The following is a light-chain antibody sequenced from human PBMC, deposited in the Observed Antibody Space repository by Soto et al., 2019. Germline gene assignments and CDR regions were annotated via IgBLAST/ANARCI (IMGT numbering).Light chain of an antibody. CDR1: QSVSSN. J-gene: IGKJ1*01. Sequence: EIVMTQSPATLSVSPGQRDTLSCRASQSVSSNLAWYQQKPGQAPRLLIYGASTRATGIPDRFSGSGSGTECTLTISSLQSEDVAVYYCQQYNNGPPWTFGQGTKVEIK. CDR3: QQYNNGPPWT. V-gene: IGKV3-15*01. CDR2: GAS.